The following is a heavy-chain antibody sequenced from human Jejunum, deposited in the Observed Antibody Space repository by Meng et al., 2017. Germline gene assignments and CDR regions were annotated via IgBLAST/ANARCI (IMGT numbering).Heavy chain of an antibody. D-gene: IGHD3-10*02. CDR3: ARADYVRYFDL. J-gene: IGHJ2*01. CDR2: VYHSGST. V-gene: IGHV4-4*02. Sequence: QLQGSGPGLVKPSETLSLTCAVSGGSIESNNWWTWIRQPPGRGLEWIGEVYHSGSTHYNPSLQSRVTISIDNSKNRFSLSLNSVTAADTAIYYCARADYVRYFDLWGRGTLVTVSS. CDR1: GGSIESNNW.